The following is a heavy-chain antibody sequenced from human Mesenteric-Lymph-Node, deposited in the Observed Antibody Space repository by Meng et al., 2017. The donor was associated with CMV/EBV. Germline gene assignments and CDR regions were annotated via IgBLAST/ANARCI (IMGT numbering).Heavy chain of an antibody. CDR2: INHSGST. CDR3: ARDPPNL. V-gene: IGHV4-34*01. Sequence: SETLSLTCAVYGGSFSGYYWSWIRQPPGKGLEWIGEINHSGSTNYNPSLKSRVTISIDTSKNQFSLKLSSVTAADTAVYYCARDPPNLWGRGTLVTVSS. CDR1: GGSFSGYY. J-gene: IGHJ2*01.